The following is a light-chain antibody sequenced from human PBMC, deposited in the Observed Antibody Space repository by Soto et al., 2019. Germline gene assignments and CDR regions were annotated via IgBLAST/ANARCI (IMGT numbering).Light chain of an antibody. CDR1: QSVRSSY. CDR3: QQYDNSAPLS. CDR2: DGS. V-gene: IGKV3D-20*01. Sequence: EIVLTQSPATLSLSPGDRATLSCGASQSVRSSYVAWYQQKAGLAPRLLIYDGSSRASGIPDRFSGSGSGTDFTLTIGRLEPEDFAVYYCQQYDNSAPLSFGGGTKLEI. J-gene: IGKJ4*01.